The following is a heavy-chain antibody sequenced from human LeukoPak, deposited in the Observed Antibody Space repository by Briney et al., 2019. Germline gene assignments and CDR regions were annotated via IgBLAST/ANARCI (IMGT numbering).Heavy chain of an antibody. J-gene: IGHJ4*02. CDR1: GFTFDDYA. D-gene: IGHD3-16*01. CDR2: ISWNSGSI. CDR3: ARDLGGGANDY. Sequence: GGSLRLSCAASGFTFDDYAMHWVRQAPGKGLEWVSGISWNSGSIGYADSVQGRFTISRDNAKNSPYLQMNSLRAEDTALYYCARDLGGGANDYWGQGILVTVSS. V-gene: IGHV3-9*01.